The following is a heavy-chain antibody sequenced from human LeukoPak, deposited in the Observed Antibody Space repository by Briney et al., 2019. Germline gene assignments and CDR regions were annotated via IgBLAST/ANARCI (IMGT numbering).Heavy chain of an antibody. J-gene: IGHJ6*02. CDR1: GFTGSSNS. CDR2: SSYGGNT. Sequence: GGSLRLSCVASGFTGSSNSMSWVCKAPGKGLEWVSVSSYGGNTFYADSVKGRFTISRDNPKNTLYLQMNSLRAEYTAVYYCARPLYSNYYALDVWGQGTTVTVSS. CDR3: ARPLYSNYYALDV. D-gene: IGHD4-11*01. V-gene: IGHV3-66*04.